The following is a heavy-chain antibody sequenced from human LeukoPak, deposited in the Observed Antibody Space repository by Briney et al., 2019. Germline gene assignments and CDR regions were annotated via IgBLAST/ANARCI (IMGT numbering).Heavy chain of an antibody. Sequence: PSETLSLTCTVSGGSISSYYWSWIRQPPGKGLEWIGEINHSGSTNYNPSLKSRVTISVDTSKNQFSLKLSSVTAADTAVYYCARRARSGPNYYGQYGYWGQGTLVTVSS. V-gene: IGHV4-34*01. J-gene: IGHJ4*02. CDR3: ARRARSGPNYYGQYGY. D-gene: IGHD3-10*01. CDR1: GGSISSYY. CDR2: INHSGST.